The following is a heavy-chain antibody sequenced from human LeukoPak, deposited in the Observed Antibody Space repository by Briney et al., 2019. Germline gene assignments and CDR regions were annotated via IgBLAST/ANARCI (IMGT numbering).Heavy chain of an antibody. D-gene: IGHD3-22*01. CDR3: ARDIWDSSGSYYYFDY. CDR1: GFTFSSYG. Sequence: GGSLRLSCAASGFTFSSYGMHWVRQAPGKGLEWVAVIWYDGSNEYYADSVKGRFTISRDNSKNTMFLQMNSLRAEDTAVYYCARDIWDSSGSYYYFDYWGQGTLVTVSS. J-gene: IGHJ4*02. V-gene: IGHV3-33*01. CDR2: IWYDGSNE.